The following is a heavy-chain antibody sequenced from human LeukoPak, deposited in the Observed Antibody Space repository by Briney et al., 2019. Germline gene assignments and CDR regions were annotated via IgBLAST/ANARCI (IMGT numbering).Heavy chain of an antibody. CDR3: ARDRIAAAGTSEYYFDY. CDR2: TYYRSKWYN. Sequence: SQTLSLTCAISGDSVSSNSAAWNWIRQSPSRGLEWLGRTYYRSKWYNDYAVSVKSRITINPDTSKNHFSLQLNSVTPEDTAVYYCARDRIAAAGTSEYYFDYWGQGTLVTVSS. D-gene: IGHD6-13*01. CDR1: GDSVSSNSAA. J-gene: IGHJ4*02. V-gene: IGHV6-1*01.